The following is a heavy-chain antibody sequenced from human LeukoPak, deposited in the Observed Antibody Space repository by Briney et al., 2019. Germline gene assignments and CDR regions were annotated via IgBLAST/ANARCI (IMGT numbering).Heavy chain of an antibody. CDR1: GFTFDDYA. Sequence: GGSLRLSCAASGFTFDDYAMHWVRQGPGKGLEWVSGIRWNSDSIGYADSVKGRFTISRDNAKNSLYLQMNSLRAEDTALYYCAKDIGDWGSYWYFDLWGRGTLVTVSS. J-gene: IGHJ2*01. CDR2: IRWNSDSI. D-gene: IGHD2-21*02. CDR3: AKDIGDWGSYWYFDL. V-gene: IGHV3-9*01.